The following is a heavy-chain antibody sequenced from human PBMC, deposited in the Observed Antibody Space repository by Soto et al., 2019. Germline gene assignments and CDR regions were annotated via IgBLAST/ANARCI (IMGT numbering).Heavy chain of an antibody. CDR1: GFTFFTYS. V-gene: IGHV3-21*01. CDR2: ISSSGSYI. D-gene: IGHD2-15*01. Sequence: PGGSLRLSCAASGFTFFTYSMNWVRQAPGKGLEWVSSISSSGSYIYCEDSVKGRFTISRDNAKNSLYLQMNSLRAEDTAVYYCARDRRSGGAPDAFDIWGQGTMVTVSS. J-gene: IGHJ3*02. CDR3: ARDRRSGGAPDAFDI.